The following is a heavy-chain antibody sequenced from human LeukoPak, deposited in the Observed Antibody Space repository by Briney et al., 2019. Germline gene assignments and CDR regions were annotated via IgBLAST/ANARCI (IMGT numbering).Heavy chain of an antibody. Sequence: ASVKVSCKASGYTFTGYCMHWVRQAPGQGLEWMGRINPNSGGTNYAQKFQGRVTMTRDTSISTAYMELSRLRSDDTAVYYCAGVEAYYGSGSSWGQGTLVTVSS. CDR2: INPNSGGT. J-gene: IGHJ4*02. V-gene: IGHV1-2*06. CDR3: AGVEAYYGSGSS. D-gene: IGHD3-10*01. CDR1: GYTFTGYC.